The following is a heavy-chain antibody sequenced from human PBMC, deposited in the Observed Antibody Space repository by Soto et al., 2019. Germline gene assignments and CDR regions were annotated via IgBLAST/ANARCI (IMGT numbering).Heavy chain of an antibody. J-gene: IGHJ6*02. V-gene: IGHV3-74*01. CDR1: GFTFSSYW. CDR2: INSDGSST. CDR3: PRREYSSSWYYGTDV. Sequence: PGGSLRLSCAASGFTFSSYWMHWVRQAPGRGLVWVSRINSDGSSTSYADSVKGRFTISRDNAKNTLYLQMNSLRAEDTAVYYCPRREYSSSWYYGTDVRGQRTTFTV. D-gene: IGHD6-6*01.